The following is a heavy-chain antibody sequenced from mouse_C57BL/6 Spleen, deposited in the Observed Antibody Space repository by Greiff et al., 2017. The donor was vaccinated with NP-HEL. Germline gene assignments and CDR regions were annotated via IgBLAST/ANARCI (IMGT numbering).Heavy chain of an antibody. V-gene: IGHV7-1*01. CDR3: ARDDDYDAMDY. Sequence: EVKLVESGGGLVQSGRSLRLSCATSGFTFSDFYMEWVRHAPGKGLEWIAASRNKANDYTTEYSASVKGRFIVSRDTSQSILYLQMNALRAEDTAIYYCARDDDYDAMDYWGQGTSVTVSS. CDR2: SRNKANDYTT. J-gene: IGHJ4*01. CDR1: GFTFSDFY.